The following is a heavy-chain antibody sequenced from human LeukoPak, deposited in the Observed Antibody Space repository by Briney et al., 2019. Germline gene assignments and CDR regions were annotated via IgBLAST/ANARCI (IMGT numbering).Heavy chain of an antibody. CDR1: GLTVSSNY. J-gene: IGHJ4*02. CDR2: IYAGGRT. D-gene: IGHD2-2*01. CDR3: ARVIYQLVFDY. Sequence: PGGSLRLSCAASGLTVSSNYMSWVGQAPGRGLEWVSVIYAGGRTYYADSVKGRFTISRHNSNNTLYLQMNSLRPEDTAVYYCARVIYQLVFDYWGQGTLVSVSS. V-gene: IGHV3-53*04.